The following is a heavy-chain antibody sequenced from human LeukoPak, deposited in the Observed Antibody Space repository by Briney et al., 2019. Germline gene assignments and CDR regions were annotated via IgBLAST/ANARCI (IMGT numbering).Heavy chain of an antibody. J-gene: IGHJ4*02. D-gene: IGHD2-15*01. V-gene: IGHV4-39*07. CDR2: IYYSGNT. Sequence: SETLSLTCTVSGGSISSGSYYWGWIRQPPGKGLEWIGSIYYSGNTYYDPSLKSRVTISVDTSKNQFSLKLSSVTAADTAVYYCARDTSRYCGGGSCYSGYNFDYWGQGTLVTVSS. CDR1: GGSISSGSYY. CDR3: ARDTSRYCGGGSCYSGYNFDY.